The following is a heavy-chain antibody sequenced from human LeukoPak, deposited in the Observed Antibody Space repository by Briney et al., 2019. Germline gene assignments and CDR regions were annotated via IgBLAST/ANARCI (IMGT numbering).Heavy chain of an antibody. CDR1: GYTLIDHY. CDR2: IDPDTGDT. Sequence: ASVKVSCKPSGYTLIDHYLHWVRQAPGQGLESLGWIDPDTGDTNYPQKFQGRVTITRDTSISTAYMELNRLRSDDTAVYYCARAGHNSNSGGYDFWGLGTLVTVSS. CDR3: ARAGHNSNSGGYDF. J-gene: IGHJ4*02. D-gene: IGHD3-22*01. V-gene: IGHV1-2*02.